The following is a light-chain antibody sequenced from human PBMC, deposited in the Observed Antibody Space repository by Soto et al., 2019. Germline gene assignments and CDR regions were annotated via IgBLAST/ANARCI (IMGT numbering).Light chain of an antibody. CDR2: DVN. CDR3: NSFTTSGNYF. J-gene: IGLJ1*01. Sequence: QSALTQPASVSGSPGQAITISCTGTSSDIGSFNRVSWYQQPPGTAPKLIIYDVNNRPSGVPDRFSGSKSGNTASLTISGLQAEDEADYYCNSFTTSGNYFFGSGTRSPS. CDR1: SSDIGSFNR. V-gene: IGLV2-18*02.